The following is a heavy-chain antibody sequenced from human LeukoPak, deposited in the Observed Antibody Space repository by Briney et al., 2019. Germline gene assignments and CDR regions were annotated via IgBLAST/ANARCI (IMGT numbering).Heavy chain of an antibody. J-gene: IGHJ6*02. Sequence: PGGSLRLSCAASGFTFSSYAMSWVRQAPGKGLEWVSAISGSGGSTYYADSVKGRFTISRDNSKNTLYLQMNSLRAEDTAVYYCANLNLPPYDFWSGYYQYYYYGMDVWGQGTTVTVSS. CDR1: GFTFSSYA. D-gene: IGHD3-3*01. CDR2: ISGSGGST. V-gene: IGHV3-23*01. CDR3: ANLNLPPYDFWSGYYQYYYYGMDV.